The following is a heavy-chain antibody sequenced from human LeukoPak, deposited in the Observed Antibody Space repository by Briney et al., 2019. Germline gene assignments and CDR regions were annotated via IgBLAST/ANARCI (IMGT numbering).Heavy chain of an antibody. CDR1: GFTFSTYA. Sequence: PGRSLRLSCAASGFTFSTYAMHWVRQAPGKGLEWVAFIWPDGSKKYYADSVKGRFAISRDNSKNTLYLQMNSLRAEDTAVYYCARDHPSYGEHDYWGQGTLVTVSS. J-gene: IGHJ4*02. D-gene: IGHD4-17*01. V-gene: IGHV3-33*01. CDR2: IWPDGSKK. CDR3: ARDHPSYGEHDY.